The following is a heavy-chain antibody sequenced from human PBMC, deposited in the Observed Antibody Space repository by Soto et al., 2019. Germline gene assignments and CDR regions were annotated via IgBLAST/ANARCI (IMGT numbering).Heavy chain of an antibody. Sequence: QLLESGGGLVQPGGTLRVSCAASGFTFSTHDMSWVRQAPGKGLEWVSTMSTSGGTYYAYSVKGRFTISRDNSKKTLDLQRNSLRAEDTAVYYCAKGLDTGWYFFDHWGQGTLVAVSS. D-gene: IGHD6-19*01. V-gene: IGHV3-23*01. J-gene: IGHJ4*02. CDR3: AKGLDTGWYFFDH. CDR1: GFTFSTHD. CDR2: MSTSGGT.